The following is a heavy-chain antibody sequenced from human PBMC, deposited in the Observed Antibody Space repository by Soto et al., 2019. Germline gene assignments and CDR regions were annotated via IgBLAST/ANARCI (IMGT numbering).Heavy chain of an antibody. CDR1: GYTFTGYY. J-gene: IGHJ6*02. CDR3: ARDNYDFWSGYRQNYGMDV. CDR2: INPNSGGT. Sequence: ASVKVSCKASGYTFTGYYMHWVLQAPGQGLEWMGWINPNSGGTNYAQKFQGRVTMTRDTSISTAYMELSRLRSDDTAVYYCARDNYDFWSGYRQNYGMDVWGQGTTVTVSS. D-gene: IGHD3-3*01. V-gene: IGHV1-2*02.